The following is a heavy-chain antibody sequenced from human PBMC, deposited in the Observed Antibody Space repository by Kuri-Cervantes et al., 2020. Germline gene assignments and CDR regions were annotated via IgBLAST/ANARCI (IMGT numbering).Heavy chain of an antibody. V-gene: IGHV1-46*01. J-gene: IGHJ6*03. CDR3: ARYAATLSPLGDYYYYVDV. CDR2: INPSGGTT. D-gene: IGHD2-8*01. Sequence: SVKVSCKASGYTFPTYYIHWVRQAPGQGRDWMGMINPSGGTTTYAQKFQGRVTVTTDTSTSKVYMELTSLKYDDTAVYYCARYAATLSPLGDYYYYVDVWGQGTTVTVSS. CDR1: GYTFPTYY.